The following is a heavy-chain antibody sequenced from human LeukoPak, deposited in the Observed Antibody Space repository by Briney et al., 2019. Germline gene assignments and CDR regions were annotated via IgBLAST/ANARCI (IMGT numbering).Heavy chain of an antibody. CDR1: GFTFSSYA. J-gene: IGHJ4*02. D-gene: IGHD3-22*01. CDR2: ISYSGGST. V-gene: IGHV3-23*01. Sequence: GGSLRLSCAASGFTFSSYAMSWVRQAPGKGLEWVSTISYSGGSTYYADSVKGRFTISRDSSQNTLFLQMNSLRADDTAVYYCAKALVSMIVVAPIWWGQGTLVTVSS. CDR3: AKALVSMIVVAPIW.